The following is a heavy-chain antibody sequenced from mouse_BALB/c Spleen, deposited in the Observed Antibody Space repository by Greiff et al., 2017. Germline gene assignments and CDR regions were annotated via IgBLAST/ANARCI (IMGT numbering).Heavy chain of an antibody. J-gene: IGHJ3*01. CDR2: ISYSGST. CDR1: GYSITSDYA. V-gene: IGHV3-2*02. CDR3: ARSMIGFAY. D-gene: IGHD2-3*01. Sequence: EVQLVESGPGLVKPSQSLSLTCTVTGYSITSDYAWNWIRQFPGNKLEWMGYISYSGSTSYNPSLKSRISITRDTSKNQFFLQLNSVTTEDTATYYCARSMIGFAYWGQGTLVTVSA.